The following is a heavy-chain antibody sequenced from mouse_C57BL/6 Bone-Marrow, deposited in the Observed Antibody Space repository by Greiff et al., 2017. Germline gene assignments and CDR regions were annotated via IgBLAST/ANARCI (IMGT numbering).Heavy chain of an antibody. J-gene: IGHJ4*01. CDR2: INPNYGTT. Sequence: EVQLQQSGPELVKPGASVKISCKASGYSFTDYNMNWVKQSNGKSLEWIDVINPNYGTTSSNQKFKGKATLTVDQSSSTAYMPLNSLTSEYSAVYYCARGYDYAYAMDYWGQGTSVTVSS. V-gene: IGHV1-39*01. CDR3: ARGYDYAYAMDY. CDR1: GYSFTDYN. D-gene: IGHD2-4*01.